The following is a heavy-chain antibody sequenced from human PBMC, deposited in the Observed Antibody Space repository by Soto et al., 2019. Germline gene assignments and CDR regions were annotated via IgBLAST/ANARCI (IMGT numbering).Heavy chain of an antibody. CDR2: INHSGST. V-gene: IGHV4-34*01. CDR3: ARSAGPRTYSSGWYSYYGMDV. Sequence: QVQLQQWGAGLLKPSETLSLTCAVYGGSFSGYYWSWIRQPPGKGLEWIGEINHSGSTNYNPSLTSRVTISVDTSKNQFSLKLSSVTAADTAVYYGARSAGPRTYSSGWYSYYGMDVWGQGTTVTVSS. J-gene: IGHJ6*02. CDR1: GGSFSGYY. D-gene: IGHD6-19*01.